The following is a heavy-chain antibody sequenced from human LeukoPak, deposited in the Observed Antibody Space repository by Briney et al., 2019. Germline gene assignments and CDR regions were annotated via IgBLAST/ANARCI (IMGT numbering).Heavy chain of an antibody. CDR1: GGSFSGYY. CDR2: INHSGST. V-gene: IGHV4-34*01. D-gene: IGHD1-26*01. CDR3: ARNSGSYFSQDY. J-gene: IGHJ4*02. Sequence: SETLSLTCAVYGGSFSGYYWSWIRQPPGKGLEWIGEINHSGSTNYNPSLKSRVTISVDTSKNQFSLKLSSVTAADTAVYYCARNSGSYFSQDYWGQGALVTVSS.